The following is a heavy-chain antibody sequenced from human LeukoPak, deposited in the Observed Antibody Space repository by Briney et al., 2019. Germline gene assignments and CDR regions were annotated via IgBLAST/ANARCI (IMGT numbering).Heavy chain of an antibody. CDR2: STSSGDVT. D-gene: IGHD3-22*01. J-gene: IGHJ5*01. Sequence: GGSLRLSCAASGFTFSSYAMSWVRQAPGKGLEWVSSSTSSGDVTFYADSVKDRFTISRDNSKNTLYLQMSRLRAEDTAVYYCAKDRPNYHESNGHYYRLNGDSWGQGTLVTVSS. V-gene: IGHV3-23*01. CDR1: GFTFSSYA. CDR3: AKDRPNYHESNGHYYRLNGDS.